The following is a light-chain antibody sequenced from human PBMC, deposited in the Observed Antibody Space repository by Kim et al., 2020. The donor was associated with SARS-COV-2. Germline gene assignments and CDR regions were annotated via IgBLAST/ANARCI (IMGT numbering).Light chain of an antibody. V-gene: IGKV1-5*03. CDR3: QQYSDYPCT. CDR1: QSIGSL. J-gene: IGKJ1*01. CDR2: KAS. Sequence: ASVGDRVIITCRASQSIGSLLVLYQQKSGKAPKILVYKASNLESGVPSRFSGSGSGTEFTFTINSLQPDDFATYYCQQYSDYPCTFGRGTKVDIK.